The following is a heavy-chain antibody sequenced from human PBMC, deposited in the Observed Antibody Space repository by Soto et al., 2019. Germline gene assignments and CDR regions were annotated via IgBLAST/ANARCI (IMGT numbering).Heavy chain of an antibody. J-gene: IGHJ6*03. CDR1: GFTFSSYA. Sequence: GGSLRLSCAASGFTFSSYAMSWVRQAPGKGLEWVSAISGSGGSTYYADSVKGRFTISRDNSKNTLYLQMNSLRAEDTAVYYCAKDYYCSGGSCYPIYYYYYYMDVWGKGTTVTVSS. CDR2: ISGSGGST. D-gene: IGHD2-15*01. CDR3: AKDYYCSGGSCYPIYYYYYYMDV. V-gene: IGHV3-23*01.